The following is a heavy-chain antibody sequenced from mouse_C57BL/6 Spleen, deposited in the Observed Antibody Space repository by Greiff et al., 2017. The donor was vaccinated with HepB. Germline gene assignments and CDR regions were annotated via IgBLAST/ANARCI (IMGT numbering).Heavy chain of an antibody. D-gene: IGHD2-4*01. CDR3: ARLEDYDVTMDY. CDR1: GYTFTDYY. Sequence: EVQLQQSGPELMKPGASVKISCKASGYTFTDYYMNWVKQSHGKSLEWIGDINPNNGGTSYNQKFKGKATLTVDKSSSTAYMELRSLTSEDSAVYYCARLEDYDVTMDYWGQGTSVTVSS. V-gene: IGHV1-26*01. CDR2: INPNNGGT. J-gene: IGHJ4*01.